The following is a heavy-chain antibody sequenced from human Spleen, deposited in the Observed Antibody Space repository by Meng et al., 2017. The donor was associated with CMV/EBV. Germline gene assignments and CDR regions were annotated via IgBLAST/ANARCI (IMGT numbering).Heavy chain of an antibody. CDR3: ARAPGIAVAGWYFDL. CDR2: INHSGST. V-gene: IGHV4-34*13. J-gene: IGHJ2*01. Sequence: YGGSFSGYYWSWIRQPPGKGLEWIGEINHSGSTNYNPSLKSRVTISVDTSKNQFSLKLSSVTAADTAVYYCARAPGIAVAGWYFDLWGRDTLVTVSS. D-gene: IGHD6-19*01. CDR1: GGSFSGYY.